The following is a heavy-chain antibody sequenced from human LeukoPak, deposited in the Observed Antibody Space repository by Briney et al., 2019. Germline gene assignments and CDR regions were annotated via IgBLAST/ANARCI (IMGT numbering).Heavy chain of an antibody. D-gene: IGHD3-3*01. V-gene: IGHV1-8*01. J-gene: IGHJ4*02. CDR1: GYTFTSHD. CDR2: MNPNSGNT. Sequence: ASVKVSCKASGYTFTSHDINWVRQATGQGLEWMGWMNPNSGNTGYAQKFQGRVTMTRNTSISTAYMELSSLRSEDTAVYYCAREIFGVVIISGDYWGQGTLVTVSS. CDR3: AREIFGVVIISGDY.